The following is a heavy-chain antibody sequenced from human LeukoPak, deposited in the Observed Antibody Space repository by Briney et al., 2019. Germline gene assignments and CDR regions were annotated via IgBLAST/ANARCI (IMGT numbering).Heavy chain of an antibody. CDR1: GGSISSSSYY. Sequence: SETLSLTCTVSGGSISSSSYYWGWIRQPPGKGLEWIGSISYSGSTYYNPSLKSRVSISVDTSKNQLSLKASSVTAADTAVYYCARRVAVANYYFDYWGQGTLVTVSS. CDR2: ISYSGST. V-gene: IGHV4-39*01. J-gene: IGHJ4*02. CDR3: ARRVAVANYYFDY. D-gene: IGHD6-19*01.